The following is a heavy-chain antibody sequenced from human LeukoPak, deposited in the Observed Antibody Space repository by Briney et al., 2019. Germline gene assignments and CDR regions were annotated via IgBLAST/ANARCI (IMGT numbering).Heavy chain of an antibody. CDR1: GGTFSSYA. J-gene: IGHJ3*02. CDR3: AKTTNYYDSSGYYYGLLYAFDI. CDR2: IIAILGIA. V-gene: IGHV1-69*04. D-gene: IGHD3-22*01. Sequence: GASVKVSCKASGGTFSSYAISWVRQAPGQGLEWMGRIIAILGIANYAQKFQGRVTITADKSTSTAYMELSSMRSEDTAVYYCAKTTNYYDSSGYYYGLLYAFDIWGQGTMVTVSS.